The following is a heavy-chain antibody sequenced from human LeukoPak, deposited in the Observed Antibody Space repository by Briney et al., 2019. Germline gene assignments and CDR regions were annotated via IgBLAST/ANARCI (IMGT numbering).Heavy chain of an antibody. CDR2: ISTSSSSI. CDR3: ARGAPYTYDSSGYYETDY. V-gene: IGHV3-21*01. CDR1: GFTFSSYS. J-gene: IGHJ4*02. D-gene: IGHD3-22*01. Sequence: GGSLRLSCAASGFTFSSYSMNWVRQAPGKGLEWVSSISTSSSSIYYADSVKGRFTISRDNAKNSLYLQMNSLRAEDTAVYYCARGAPYTYDSSGYYETDYWGQGTLVTVSS.